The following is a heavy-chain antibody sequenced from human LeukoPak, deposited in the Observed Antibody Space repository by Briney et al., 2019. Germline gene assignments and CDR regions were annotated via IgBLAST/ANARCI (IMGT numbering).Heavy chain of an antibody. D-gene: IGHD6-19*01. CDR2: IIPIFGTA. V-gene: IGHV1-69*13. CDR3: ARDLKVKQWPSYPDY. Sequence: ASVKVSCKASGGTFSSYAISWVRQAPGQGLEWMGGIIPIFGTANYAQKFQGRVTITADESTSTAYMELSSLRSDDTAVYYCARDLKVKQWPSYPDYWGQGTLVTVSS. CDR1: GGTFSSYA. J-gene: IGHJ4*02.